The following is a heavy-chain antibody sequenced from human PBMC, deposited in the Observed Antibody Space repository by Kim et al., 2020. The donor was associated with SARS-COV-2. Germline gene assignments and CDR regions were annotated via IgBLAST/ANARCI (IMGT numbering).Heavy chain of an antibody. CDR3: ARGQYSTSWYSWYFDL. Sequence: GGSLRLSCAASGFTFSSYGMHWVRQAPGKGLEWVAVIWYDGSNKYYADSVKGRFTISRDNSKNTLYLQMNSLRAEDTAVYYCARGQYSTSWYSWYFDLWGRGTLVTVSS. CDR1: GFTFSSYG. J-gene: IGHJ2*01. CDR2: IWYDGSNK. D-gene: IGHD6-13*01. V-gene: IGHV3-33*01.